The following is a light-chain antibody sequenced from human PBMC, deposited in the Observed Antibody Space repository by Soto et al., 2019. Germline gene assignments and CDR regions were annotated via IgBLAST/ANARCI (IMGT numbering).Light chain of an antibody. CDR2: GVT. V-gene: IGLV2-8*01. Sequence: QSVLTQPRSVSGSPGQSVTISCTGTRSDVGGYNFVSWYQQHPGKAPKLIIYGVTQRPSGVPDRISGSKSGNTASLTVSGLQADDEADYYCSSYAGSNNLVVFGGGTKLTVL. CDR1: RSDVGGYNF. CDR3: SSYAGSNNLVV. J-gene: IGLJ2*01.